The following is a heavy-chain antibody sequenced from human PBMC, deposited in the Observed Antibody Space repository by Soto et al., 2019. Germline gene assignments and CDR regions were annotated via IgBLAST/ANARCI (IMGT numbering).Heavy chain of an antibody. V-gene: IGHV1-69*06. Sequence: SVKVSCKASGGTFSSYAISWVRQAPGQGLEWMGGIIPIFGTANYAQKFQGRVTITADKSTSTAYMELSSLRSEDTAVYYCARERERYSSSFLFDYWGQGTLVTISS. D-gene: IGHD6-6*01. CDR1: GGTFSSYA. CDR3: ARERERYSSSFLFDY. J-gene: IGHJ4*02. CDR2: IIPIFGTA.